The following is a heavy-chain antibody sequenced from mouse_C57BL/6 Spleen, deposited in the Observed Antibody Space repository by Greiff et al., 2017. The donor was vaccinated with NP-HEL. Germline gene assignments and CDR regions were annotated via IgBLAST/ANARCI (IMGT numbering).Heavy chain of an antibody. CDR2: ISYDGSN. CDR3: ASYDYGSWFAY. Sequence: EVKLVESGPGLVKPSQSLSLTCSVTGYSITSGYYWNWIRQFPGNKLEWMGYISYDGSNNYNPSLKNRISITRDTSKNQFFLKLNSVTTEDTATYYCASYDYGSWFAYWGQGTLVTVSA. V-gene: IGHV3-6*01. CDR1: GYSITSGYY. J-gene: IGHJ3*01. D-gene: IGHD2-4*01.